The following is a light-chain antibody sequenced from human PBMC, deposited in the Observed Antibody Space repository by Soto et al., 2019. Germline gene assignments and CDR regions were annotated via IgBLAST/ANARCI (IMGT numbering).Light chain of an antibody. CDR1: QSVSTTF. V-gene: IGKV3-20*01. CDR3: QQYGGSHLYS. CDR2: GAS. J-gene: IGKJ2*01. Sequence: EIVLTQSPGTLSLSPGERATLSCGASQSVSTTFLAWYQQRPGQAPRLLIYGASRRATGIPDRFSGSGSGTDFTLTISRLEPEDSAVYFGQQYGGSHLYSFGTGTKLEIQ.